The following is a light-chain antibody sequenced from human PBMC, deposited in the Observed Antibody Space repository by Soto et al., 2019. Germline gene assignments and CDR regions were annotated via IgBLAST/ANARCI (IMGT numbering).Light chain of an antibody. CDR1: QSIRNNY. CDR3: QQYGSSST. CDR2: GAS. V-gene: IGKV3-20*01. Sequence: EIVLTQSPGTLSLSPGERATLSCRASQSIRNNYLAWYQQKPGQAPRLLIFGASARATGIPDRFSGSGSGTDFTLTISRLEPEDFAVYYCQQYGSSSTFCQGTKLEIK. J-gene: IGKJ2*02.